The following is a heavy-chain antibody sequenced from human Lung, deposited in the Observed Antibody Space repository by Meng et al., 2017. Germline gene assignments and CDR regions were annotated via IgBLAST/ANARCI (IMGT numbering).Heavy chain of an antibody. CDR1: GGYLSDYY. CDR2: INNSGST. D-gene: IGHD4-11*01. J-gene: IGHJ4*02. V-gene: IGHV4-34*01. CDR3: ARGPTTMAHDFDY. Sequence: QIHEWGAGLLQCSVTLSSPVFVFGGYLSDYYWRWIRQTLGKGLEWIGEINNSGSTNYNPSFESRATISVDTSQNNLSLKLSSVTAADSAVYYCARGPTTMAHDFDYWGQGTLVTVSS.